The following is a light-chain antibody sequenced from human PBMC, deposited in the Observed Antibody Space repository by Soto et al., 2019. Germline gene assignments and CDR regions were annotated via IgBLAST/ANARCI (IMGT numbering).Light chain of an antibody. Sequence: DIQMTQSPSTLSASVGDRVTITCRASQSISNWLAWYQQKPGKAPKVLIYKTSILESGVPPRFSGSGSGTEFTLTISSLQPDDFATHYCQQYNSYSWTFGQGTKVEIK. CDR2: KTS. J-gene: IGKJ1*01. CDR3: QQYNSYSWT. CDR1: QSISNW. V-gene: IGKV1-5*03.